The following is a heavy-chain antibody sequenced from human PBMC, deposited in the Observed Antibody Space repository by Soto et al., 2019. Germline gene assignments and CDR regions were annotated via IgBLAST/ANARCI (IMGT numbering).Heavy chain of an antibody. Sequence: GESLKISCKGSGYSFTTYWIGWVRQMPGKGLEWMGIIYPGDSDIRYSPSFQGQVTISADKSITTAYLQWSSLKASDTAMYYCARQELGVGPVHWGQGTMVTVSS. J-gene: IGHJ4*02. D-gene: IGHD3-16*01. CDR3: ARQELGVGPVH. CDR2: IYPGDSDI. CDR1: GYSFTTYW. V-gene: IGHV5-51*01.